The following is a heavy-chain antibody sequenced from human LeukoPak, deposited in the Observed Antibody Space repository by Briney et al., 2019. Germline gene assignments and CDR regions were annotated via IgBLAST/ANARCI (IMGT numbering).Heavy chain of an antibody. J-gene: IGHJ4*02. CDR2: IWYDGSNK. Sequence: GRSLRLSCAASGFTFSSYGMHWVSQAPGKWMEWVAVIWYDGSNKYYADSVKGRFTISRDNSKNTLYLQMNSLRTEDTAVYYCAKAYYDILTGYYSPFDYWGQGTLVTVSS. D-gene: IGHD3-9*01. CDR3: AKAYYDILTGYYSPFDY. V-gene: IGHV3-33*06. CDR1: GFTFSSYG.